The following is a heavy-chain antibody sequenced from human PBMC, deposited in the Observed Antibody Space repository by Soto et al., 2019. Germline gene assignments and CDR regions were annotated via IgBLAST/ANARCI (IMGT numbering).Heavy chain of an antibody. Sequence: SETLSLTCTLSVGSVKAPDWWNWVRQSPDKGLEWIAEVHISGHSNYNPSLRSRVSVSIDSSKNQFYLNLNSVTAADTAIYYCARVRQGCSANNCYFDPWGQGTQVTVSS. CDR3: ARVRQGCSANNCYFDP. D-gene: IGHD1-1*01. CDR2: VHISGHS. CDR1: VGSVKAPDW. V-gene: IGHV4-4*02. J-gene: IGHJ5*01.